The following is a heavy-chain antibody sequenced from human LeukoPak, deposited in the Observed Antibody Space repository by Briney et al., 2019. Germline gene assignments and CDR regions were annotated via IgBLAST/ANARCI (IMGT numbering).Heavy chain of an antibody. V-gene: IGHV1-69*05. J-gene: IGHJ4*02. CDR1: GYTFNSYS. CDR2: IIPIFGTA. CDR3: AREDCSGGSCYHDY. Sequence: VPSLKVPFNASGYTFNSYSMGWVRQAPRPSLESIRRIIPIFGTANYAQKFQGRVTITTDESTSTAYMELSSLRSEDTAVYYCAREDCSGGSCYHDYWGQGTLVTVSS. D-gene: IGHD2-15*01.